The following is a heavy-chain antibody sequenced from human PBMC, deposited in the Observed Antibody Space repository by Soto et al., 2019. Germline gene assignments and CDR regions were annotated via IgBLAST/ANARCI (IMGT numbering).Heavy chain of an antibody. V-gene: IGHV3-30*18. Sequence: PGGSLRLSCAASGFTFSNYGMHWVRQAPGKGLEWVAFISDDGSNKYYADPMKGRFTMSRDNSKRTLYLQMSSLRVEDTAVYYCTKRRNVLRFLEWSSGMEVWGQGTTVTVSS. CDR1: GFTFSNYG. CDR3: TKRRNVLRFLEWSSGMEV. J-gene: IGHJ6*02. CDR2: ISDDGSNK. D-gene: IGHD3-3*01.